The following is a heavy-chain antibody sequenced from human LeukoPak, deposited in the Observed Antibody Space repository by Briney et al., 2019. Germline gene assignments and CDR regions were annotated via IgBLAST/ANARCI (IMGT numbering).Heavy chain of an antibody. CDR3: AKGYCVNDKCSNYDY. V-gene: IGHV3-23*01. D-gene: IGHD2-8*01. J-gene: IGHJ4*02. CDR2: ASNSGGST. Sequence: GGSLRLSCAASGFTFNNYVMSWIRQAPGKGLEWVSVASNSGGSTYYADSVKGRFTISRDNSKNTMYLQMNSLRAEDTAVYYCAKGYCVNDKCSNYDYWGQGTLVTVSS. CDR1: GFTFNNYV.